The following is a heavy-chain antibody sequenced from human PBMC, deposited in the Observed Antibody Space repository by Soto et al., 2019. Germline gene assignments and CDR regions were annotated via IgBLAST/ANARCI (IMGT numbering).Heavy chain of an antibody. D-gene: IGHD2-2*01. J-gene: IGHJ6*02. V-gene: IGHV1-69*13. CDR2: IIPIFGTA. CDR3: ALIVVPAAMHHYYYGMDV. Sequence: GASVNGSCKASGGTFSSYAISWVRQAPGQGLEWMGGIIPIFGTANYAQKFQGRVTITADESTSTAYMELSSLRSEDTAVYYCALIVVPAAMHHYYYGMDVWGQGTTGTVSS. CDR1: GGTFSSYA.